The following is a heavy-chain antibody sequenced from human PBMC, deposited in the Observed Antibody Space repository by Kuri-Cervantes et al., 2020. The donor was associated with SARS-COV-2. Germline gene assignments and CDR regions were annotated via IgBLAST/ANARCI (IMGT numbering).Heavy chain of an antibody. J-gene: IGHJ6*02. V-gene: IGHV1-69*13. CDR3: ARDVYCSSTSCYARRYYYGMDV. D-gene: IGHD2-2*01. CDR1: GGTFSSYA. CDR2: IIPIFGTA. Sequence: SVKVSCKASGGTFSSYAISWVRQAPGQGLEWMGGIIPIFGTANYAQKLQGRVTITADESTSTAYMELSSLRSEDTAVYYCARDVYCSSTSCYARRYYYGMDVWGQGTMVTVSS.